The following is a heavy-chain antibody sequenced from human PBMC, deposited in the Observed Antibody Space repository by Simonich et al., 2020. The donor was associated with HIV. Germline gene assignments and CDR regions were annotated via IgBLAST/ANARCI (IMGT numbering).Heavy chain of an antibody. CDR2: IYHIGST. CDR3: ARNNFWSGWLFDY. V-gene: IGHV4-38-2*02. D-gene: IGHD3-3*01. J-gene: IGHJ4*02. Sequence: QVQLQESCPGLVKPSETLSLTCTVSGYSISSGDYVDWIRQPPGKGLEWSGSIYHIGSTYYHPSLKSRVTLSVATSKNQFSLKLSSVTAADTAVYYCARNNFWSGWLFDYWGQGTLVTVSS. CDR1: GYSISSGDY.